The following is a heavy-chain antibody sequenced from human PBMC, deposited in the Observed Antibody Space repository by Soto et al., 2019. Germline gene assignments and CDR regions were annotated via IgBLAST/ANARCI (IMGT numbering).Heavy chain of an antibody. J-gene: IGHJ1*01. V-gene: IGHV1-69*01. CDR1: GGTFSSYA. CDR3: ARAPYYYDSSGYYYGYFQH. Sequence: QVQLVQSGAEGKKPGSSVKVSCKASGGTFSSYAISWVRQAPGQGLEWMGGIIPIFGTANYAQKFQGRVTITADESTSTAYMELSSLRSEDTAVYYCARAPYYYDSSGYYYGYFQHWGQGTLVTVSS. D-gene: IGHD3-22*01. CDR2: IIPIFGTA.